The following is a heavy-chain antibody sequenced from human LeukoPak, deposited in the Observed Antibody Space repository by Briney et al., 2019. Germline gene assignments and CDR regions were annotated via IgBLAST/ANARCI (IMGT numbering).Heavy chain of an antibody. CDR3: ARAYYYDSSGYYSTYYYYYMDV. J-gene: IGHJ6*03. D-gene: IGHD3-22*01. V-gene: IGHV1-69*13. Sequence: SVKVSCKASGGTFSSYAISWVRQAPGQGLEWMGGIIPIFGTANYAQKFQGRVTITADESTSTAYMELSSLRSEDTAVYYCARAYYYDSSGYYSTYYYYYMDVWGKGTTVTVSS. CDR1: GGTFSSYA. CDR2: IIPIFGTA.